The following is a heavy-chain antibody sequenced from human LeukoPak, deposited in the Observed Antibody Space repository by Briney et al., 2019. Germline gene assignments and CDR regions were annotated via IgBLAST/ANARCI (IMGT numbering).Heavy chain of an antibody. CDR2: ISYDGSNK. J-gene: IGHJ6*03. V-gene: IGHV3-30*18. CDR3: AKAGRVDYGSGSYYTFMDV. D-gene: IGHD3-10*01. Sequence: GGSLRLSCAASGFTFSSYGMHWVRQAPGKGLEWVAVISYDGSNKYYADSVKGRFTISRDNSKNTLYLQMNSLRAEDTAVYYCAKAGRVDYGSGSYYTFMDVWGKGTTVTVSS. CDR1: GFTFSSYG.